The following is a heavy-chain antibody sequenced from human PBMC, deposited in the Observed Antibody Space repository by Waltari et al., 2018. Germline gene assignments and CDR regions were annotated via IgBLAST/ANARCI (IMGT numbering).Heavy chain of an antibody. D-gene: IGHD3-3*01. CDR3: ARRNRETDYDFWSGYYTAFDI. Sequence: QVQLVQSGAEVKKPGSSVKASCQASGGTFSSYAMSWVRQAPGQRLAWMGGSIPTFGTANDAQKFQGRGTITADKSTSTAYMELSSLRSEDTAVYYCARRNRETDYDFWSGYYTAFDIWGQGTMVTVSS. V-gene: IGHV1-69*14. CDR1: GGTFSSYA. CDR2: SIPTFGTA. J-gene: IGHJ3*02.